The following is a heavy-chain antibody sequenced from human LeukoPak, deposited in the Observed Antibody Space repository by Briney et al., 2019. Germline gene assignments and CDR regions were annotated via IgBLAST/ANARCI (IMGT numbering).Heavy chain of an antibody. Sequence: GGSLRLSCAASGFTVSSNYMSWVRQAPAKGLEWVSVIYSGGSTYYADSVKGRFTLSRHNSKNTLYLQMNSLRAEDTAVYYCARGAPPDYFDYWGQGTLVTVSS. V-gene: IGHV3-53*04. CDR2: IYSGGST. CDR3: ARGAPPDYFDY. CDR1: GFTVSSNY. J-gene: IGHJ4*02.